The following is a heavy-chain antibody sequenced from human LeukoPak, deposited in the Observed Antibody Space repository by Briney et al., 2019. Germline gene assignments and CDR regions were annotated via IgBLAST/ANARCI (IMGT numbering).Heavy chain of an antibody. CDR3: ARESGDTRTVNSFDF. CDR2: ILFRGAT. Sequence: SLETLSLTCTVSGDSISSYSYYWAWIRQPPGKGLEWIGSILFRGATYYNPSLKPRIIMSVDTSQNHFSLKLTSVTAADTAVYFCARESGDTRTVNSFDFWGRGTLTTVSS. J-gene: IGHJ4*01. D-gene: IGHD2-21*01. V-gene: IGHV4-39*07. CDR1: GDSISSYSYY.